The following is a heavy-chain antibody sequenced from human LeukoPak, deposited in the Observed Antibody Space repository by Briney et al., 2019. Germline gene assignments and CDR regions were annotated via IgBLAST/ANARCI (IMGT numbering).Heavy chain of an antibody. J-gene: IGHJ4*02. Sequence: GGSLRLSCAASRFTFSSYAMSWVRQAPGKGLEWVSAISGSGGSTYYADSVKGRFTISRDNSKNTLYLQMNSLRAEDTAVYYCAKDPTYGSGSYEGYWGQGTLVTVSS. CDR3: AKDPTYGSGSYEGY. CDR2: ISGSGGST. CDR1: RFTFSSYA. D-gene: IGHD3-10*01. V-gene: IGHV3-23*01.